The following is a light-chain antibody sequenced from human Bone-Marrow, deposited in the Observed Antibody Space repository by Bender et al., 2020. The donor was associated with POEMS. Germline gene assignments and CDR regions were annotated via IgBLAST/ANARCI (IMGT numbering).Light chain of an antibody. CDR3: QAWGTSSAL. CDR1: KLGDKY. J-gene: IGLJ3*02. CDR2: QDI. V-gene: IGLV3-1*01. Sequence: SNDLTQPPSLSVSPGQTATITCSGDKLGDKYTSWYQQKPGQSPVLVIYQDIKRPSGIPERFSGSNSGNTATLTVSGTQPMDEADYYCQAWGTSSALFGGGTKLTVL.